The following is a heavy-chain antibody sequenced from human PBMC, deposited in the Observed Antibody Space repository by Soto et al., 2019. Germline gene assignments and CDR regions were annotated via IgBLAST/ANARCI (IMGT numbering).Heavy chain of an antibody. J-gene: IGHJ4*02. CDR2: ISYDGGLQ. CDR1: GFTFTSYG. Sequence: QAHLVESGGGVVQPGRSLRLSCAASGFTFTSYGMHWVRQAPGTRLEWVAVISYDGGLQHYADSVKGRFTISRDNSKNMLLRQMNSLKAEYSAVYYCVSDRGYGHASVPYSWGQGTLVSVSS. V-gene: IGHV3-30*03. D-gene: IGHD5-18*01. CDR3: VSDRGYGHASVPYS.